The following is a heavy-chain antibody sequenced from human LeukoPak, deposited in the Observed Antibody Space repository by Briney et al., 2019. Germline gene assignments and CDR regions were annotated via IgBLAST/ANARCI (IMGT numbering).Heavy chain of an antibody. Sequence: GGSLRLSCAVSGLTFSSYSMNWVCQAPGKGLEWLSHISSSITIIYYADSVKGRFTISRDNAKNSLYLQMNSLRAEDTAVYYCAKEGVGSWFGGQDAFDIWGQGTKVTVSS. V-gene: IGHV3-48*01. J-gene: IGHJ3*02. CDR3: AKEGVGSWFGGQDAFDI. CDR2: ISSSITII. D-gene: IGHD3-10*01. CDR1: GLTFSSYS.